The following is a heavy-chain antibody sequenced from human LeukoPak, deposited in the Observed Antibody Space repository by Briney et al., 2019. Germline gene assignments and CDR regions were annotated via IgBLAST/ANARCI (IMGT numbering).Heavy chain of an antibody. CDR1: GFTFSSYS. CDR2: ISSSSSYI. V-gene: IGHV3-21*01. Sequence: GGSLRLSCAASGFTFSSYSMNWVRQAPGKGLEWVSSISSSSSYIYYADSVKGRFTISRDNAKNSLYLQMNSLRAEDTAVYYCARDSDSSGSFDYWGQGTLVTVSS. J-gene: IGHJ4*02. CDR3: ARDSDSSGSFDY. D-gene: IGHD3-22*01.